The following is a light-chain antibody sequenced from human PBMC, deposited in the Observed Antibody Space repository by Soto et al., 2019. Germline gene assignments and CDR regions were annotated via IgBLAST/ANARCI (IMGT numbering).Light chain of an antibody. V-gene: IGLV1-47*01. CDR2: RND. Sequence: QSVLTQPPSASGTPGQRVTISCSGSSSNIGSNYVYWYQQLPGTAPKLLIHRNDQRPSGVPDRFSGSKSGTSAFLAISGLRSEDEGDYYCAAWDDSLSGVIFGGGTKLTVL. J-gene: IGLJ2*01. CDR1: SSNIGSNY. CDR3: AAWDDSLSGVI.